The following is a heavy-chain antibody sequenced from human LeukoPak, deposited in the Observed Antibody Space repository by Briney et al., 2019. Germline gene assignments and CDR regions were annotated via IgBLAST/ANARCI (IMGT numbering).Heavy chain of an antibody. D-gene: IGHD3-22*01. CDR1: GFTVSSNY. Sequence: GGSLRLSCAASGFTVSSNYMSWVRQAPGKGLEWVSVIYSGGSTYYADSVKGRFTISRDNSKNTLYLQMNSLRAEDTAVYYCARQYSTYYDSSGCYLDYWGQGTLVTVSS. CDR3: ARQYSTYYDSSGCYLDY. J-gene: IGHJ4*02. V-gene: IGHV3-53*01. CDR2: IYSGGST.